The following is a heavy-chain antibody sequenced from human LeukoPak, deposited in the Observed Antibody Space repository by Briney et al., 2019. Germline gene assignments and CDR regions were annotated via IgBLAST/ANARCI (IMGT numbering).Heavy chain of an antibody. D-gene: IGHD6-13*01. V-gene: IGHV4-34*01. J-gene: IGHJ5*02. CDR1: GGSFSGYY. CDR2: INHSGST. CDR3: ARGIAAAGPVDP. Sequence: SETLSLTCAVYGGSFSGYYWSWIRQPPGKGLEWIGEINHSGSTNYNPSLKSRVTISVDTSKNQFSLKLSSVTAADTAVYYCARGIAAAGPVDPWGQGTLVTVSS.